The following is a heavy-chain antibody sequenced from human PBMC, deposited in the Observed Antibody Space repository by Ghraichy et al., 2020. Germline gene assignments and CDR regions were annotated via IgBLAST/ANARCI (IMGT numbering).Heavy chain of an antibody. Sequence: GESLNISCAASGFTFSGSAMHWVRQASGKGLEWVGRIRSKANSYATAYAASVKGRFTISRDDSKNTAYLQMNSLKTEDTAVYYCTSQFKAPANYYYYYGMDVWGQGTTVTVSS. CDR1: GFTFSGSA. J-gene: IGHJ6*02. CDR3: TSQFKAPANYYYYYGMDV. V-gene: IGHV3-73*01. CDR2: IRSKANSYAT.